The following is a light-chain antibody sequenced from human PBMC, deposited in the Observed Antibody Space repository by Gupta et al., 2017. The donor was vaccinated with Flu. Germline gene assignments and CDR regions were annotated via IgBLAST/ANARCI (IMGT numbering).Light chain of an antibody. Sequence: PSSLSALVGDTVMIIRRESRNILGLDKSHRHKPGKTPDRLIYAVSVNRDGVPARFGGGGSGTDFPLSSIGLQPEDVATDHSLQSDSIPWTCGQGTKVEIK. CDR2: AVS. J-gene: IGKJ1*01. CDR1: RNILGL. CDR3: LQSDSIPWT. V-gene: IGKV1-39*01.